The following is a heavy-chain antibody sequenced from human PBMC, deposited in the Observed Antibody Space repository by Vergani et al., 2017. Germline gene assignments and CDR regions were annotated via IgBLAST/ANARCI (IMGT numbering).Heavy chain of an antibody. Sequence: QVQLQQWGGGLLKPSETLSLTCVVNGGSFTSYHWTWIRQSPGEGLEWVGDIDHTGRPDFNPSLKSRLTMSVDKSLNQFSLTLNSVTATDTAIYFCASVNTETNGHLYYYYYMDVWGQGTAVTVS. CDR3: ASVNTETNGHLYYYYYMDV. CDR2: IDHTGRP. CDR1: GGSFTSYH. D-gene: IGHD4-11*01. J-gene: IGHJ6*03. V-gene: IGHV4-34*01.